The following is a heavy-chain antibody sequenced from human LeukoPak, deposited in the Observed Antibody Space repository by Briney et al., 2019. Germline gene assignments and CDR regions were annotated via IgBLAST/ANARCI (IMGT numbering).Heavy chain of an antibody. CDR1: GFAVSSNY. Sequence: GGSLRLSCEASGFAVSSNYMNWVRQAPGKGLKWLSVFYSGGSTDYADSVKGRFTMSRDNSKNTLYLQMNSLRAEDTAVYYCARGRGYSGYDESYPFDYWGQGTLVTVSS. D-gene: IGHD5-12*01. CDR2: FYSGGST. J-gene: IGHJ4*02. V-gene: IGHV3-66*01. CDR3: ARGRGYSGYDESYPFDY.